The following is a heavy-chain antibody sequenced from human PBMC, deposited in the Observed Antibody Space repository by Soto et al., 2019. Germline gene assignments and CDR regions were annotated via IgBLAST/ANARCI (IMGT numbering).Heavy chain of an antibody. Sequence: GGSLRLSCAASGFTFSSYGMHWIRQAPGKGLEWVADVARDGSDEHYAESVKGRFTISRDNSKNTLYLQMNSLSAEDTAVYYCAKSPYDSSGYYYHFHYWGQGTLVTVSS. J-gene: IGHJ4*02. D-gene: IGHD3-22*01. CDR2: VARDGSDE. V-gene: IGHV3-30*18. CDR1: GFTFSSYG. CDR3: AKSPYDSSGYYYHFHY.